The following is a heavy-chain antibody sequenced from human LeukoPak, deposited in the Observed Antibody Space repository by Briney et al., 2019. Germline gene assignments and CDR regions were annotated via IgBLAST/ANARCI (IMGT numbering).Heavy chain of an antibody. D-gene: IGHD3-9*01. CDR2: INHSGST. V-gene: IGHV4-34*01. CDR1: GGSFSGYY. J-gene: IGHJ5*02. Sequence: SETLSLTCAVYGGSFSGYYWSVIRQPPGKGLEWIGEINHSGSTNYNPSLKSRVTISVDTSKNQFSLKLSSVTAADTAVYYCERVGFYDTLTGYNRSWFDPWGQGTLVTVSS. CDR3: ERVGFYDTLTGYNRSWFDP.